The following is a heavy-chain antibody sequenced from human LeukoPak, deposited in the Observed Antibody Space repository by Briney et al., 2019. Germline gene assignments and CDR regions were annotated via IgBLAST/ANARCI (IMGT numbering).Heavy chain of an antibody. CDR1: GGSISSYC. J-gene: IGHJ6*03. Sequence: PSETLSLTCAVSGGSISSYCWSWIRQPPGKGLEWIGYIYYSGSTNYNPSLKSRVTISVDTSKNQFSLKLSSVTAADTAVYYCARARGSSTPYYYYYYYMDVWGKGTTVTVSS. CDR2: IYYSGST. CDR3: ARARGSSTPYYYYYYYMDV. V-gene: IGHV4-59*01. D-gene: IGHD1-26*01.